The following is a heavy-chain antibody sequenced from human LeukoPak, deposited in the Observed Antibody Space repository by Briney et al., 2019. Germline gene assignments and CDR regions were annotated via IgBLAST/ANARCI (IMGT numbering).Heavy chain of an antibody. V-gene: IGHV1-2*02. D-gene: IGHD6-13*01. CDR1: GYTFTGYY. J-gene: IGHJ3*02. CDR3: ARPYSRQSLDAFDI. Sequence: ASVKVSCKTSGYTFTGYYIHWVRQAPGQGLEWMGWINPNSGGTNYAQKFQGRVTMTRDTSISTAYMELRSLRSDDTAVYYCARPYSRQSLDAFDIWGQGTMVTVSS. CDR2: INPNSGGT.